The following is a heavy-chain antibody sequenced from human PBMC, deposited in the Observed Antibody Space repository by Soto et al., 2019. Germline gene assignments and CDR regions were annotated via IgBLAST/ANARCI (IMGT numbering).Heavy chain of an antibody. J-gene: IGHJ4*02. Sequence: GGSLRLSCAASGFTFSSYGMHWVRQAPGKGLEWVAVISYDGSNKYYADSVKGRFTISRDNSKNTLYLQMNSLRAEDTAVYYCAKDPRTSDSAFGVVIRPINYFDYWGQGTLVTVSS. CDR1: GFTFSSYG. CDR3: AKDPRTSDSAFGVVIRPINYFDY. D-gene: IGHD3-3*01. V-gene: IGHV3-30*18. CDR2: ISYDGSNK.